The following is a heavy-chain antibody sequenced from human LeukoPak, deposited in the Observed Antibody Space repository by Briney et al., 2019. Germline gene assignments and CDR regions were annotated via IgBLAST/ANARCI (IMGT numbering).Heavy chain of an antibody. CDR3: ATVLEAGGDY. J-gene: IGHJ4*02. D-gene: IGHD1-1*01. CDR1: GGTFSSYA. CDR2: IIPILGIA. Sequence: SVKVSCKASGGTFSSYAISWVRQAPGQGLEWMGRIIPILGIANYAQKLQGRVTMTTDTSTSTAYMELRSLRSDDTAVYYCATVLEAGGDYWGQGTLVTVSS. V-gene: IGHV1-69*04.